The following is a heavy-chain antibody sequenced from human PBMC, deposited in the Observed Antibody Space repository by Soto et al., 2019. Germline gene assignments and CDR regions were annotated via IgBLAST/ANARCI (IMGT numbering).Heavy chain of an antibody. CDR1: GFTFSDYY. J-gene: IGHJ6*02. Sequence: GGSLRLSCAASGFTFSDYYMSWIRQAPGKGLEWVSYISSSGSTIYYAGSVKGRFTISRDNAKISLYLQMNSLRAEDTVVYYFARDGVRESYCGGDCYYFYYSFGMDVWGQGTTVTVSS. D-gene: IGHD2-21*02. V-gene: IGHV3-11*01. CDR2: ISSSGSTI. CDR3: ARDGVRESYCGGDCYYFYYSFGMDV.